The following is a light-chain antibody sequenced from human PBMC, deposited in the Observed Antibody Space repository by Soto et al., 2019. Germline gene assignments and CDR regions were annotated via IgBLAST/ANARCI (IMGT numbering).Light chain of an antibody. CDR2: EVS. CDR3: SSYTSSSTYV. CDR1: SSDVGSYNR. J-gene: IGLJ1*01. Sequence: QSALTQPPSVSGSPGQSVTISCTGTSSDVGSYNRVSWYQRPPGTAPKLMIYEVSNRPSGVPDCFSGSKSGNTASLTISGLQAEDEADYYCSSYTSSSTYVFGTGTKLTVL. V-gene: IGLV2-18*02.